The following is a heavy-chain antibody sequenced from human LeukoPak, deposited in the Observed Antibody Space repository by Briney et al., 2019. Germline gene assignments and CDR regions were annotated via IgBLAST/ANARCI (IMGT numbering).Heavy chain of an antibody. D-gene: IGHD2-21*01. J-gene: IGHJ6*02. CDR2: ISSSSSTI. CDR3: YLAAYVDYYYGMVV. CDR1: GFTFSSYS. V-gene: IGHV3-48*02. Sequence: GGSLRLSCAASGFTFSSYSRNWVRQAPGKGLEWVSYISSSSSTIYYADSVKGRFTISRDNAKNSLYLQMNSLRDEDTAVYYCYLAAYVDYYYGMVVWGQGTTVTVSS.